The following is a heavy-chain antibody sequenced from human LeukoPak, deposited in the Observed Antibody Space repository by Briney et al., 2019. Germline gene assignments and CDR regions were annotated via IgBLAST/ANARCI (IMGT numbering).Heavy chain of an antibody. CDR2: ISYDGSNK. CDR1: GFTFSSYA. V-gene: IGHV3-30*04. J-gene: IGHJ6*02. D-gene: IGHD2-2*01. CDR3: ARDPAGVPAAIRDYYYGMDV. Sequence: GGSLRLSCAASGFTFSSYAMHWVRQAPGKGLEWVAVISYDGSNKYYADSVKGRFTISRDNSKNTLYLHMNSLRAEDTAVYYCARDPAGVPAAIRDYYYGMDVWGQGTTVTVSS.